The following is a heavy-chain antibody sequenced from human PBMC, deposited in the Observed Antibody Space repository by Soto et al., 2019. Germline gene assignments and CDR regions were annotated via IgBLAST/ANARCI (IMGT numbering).Heavy chain of an antibody. CDR2: INHSGST. CDR1: GGSSSGYY. J-gene: IGHJ5*02. Sequence: TLSLTCAVYGGSSSGYYWSWIRQPPGKGLEWIGEINHSGSTNYNPSLKSRVTISVDTSKNQFSLKLSSVTAADTAVYYCARSGYYYDAYWFDPWGQGTLVTVSS. CDR3: ARSGYYYDAYWFDP. D-gene: IGHD3-22*01. V-gene: IGHV4-34*01.